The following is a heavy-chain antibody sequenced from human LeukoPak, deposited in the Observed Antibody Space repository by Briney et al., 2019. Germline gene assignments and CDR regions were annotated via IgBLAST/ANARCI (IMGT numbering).Heavy chain of an antibody. CDR3: ARGHTGYYDSSGYYSPFDY. J-gene: IGHJ4*02. CDR1: GGSISSGSYY. Sequence: SETLSLTCTVSGGSISSGSYYWSWIRQPAGKGLEWIGRIYTSGSTNYNPSLKSRATISVDTSKNQFSLKLSSVTAADTAVYYCARGHTGYYDSSGYYSPFDYWGQGTLVTVSS. V-gene: IGHV4-61*02. CDR2: IYTSGST. D-gene: IGHD3-22*01.